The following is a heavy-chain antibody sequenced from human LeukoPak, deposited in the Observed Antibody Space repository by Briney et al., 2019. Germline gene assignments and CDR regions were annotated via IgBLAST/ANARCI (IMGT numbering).Heavy chain of an antibody. V-gene: IGHV3-21*01. D-gene: IGHD1-26*01. CDR3: AGNQWDLRRAAFDI. Sequence: GGSLRLSCAASGFIFTSYTMAWVRQAPGKGLEWVSSISSSSDYIYYAESMKGRFTISRDNAKNSLYLHMNSLRAEDTAVYYCAGNQWDLRRAAFDIWGQGTMVTVSS. J-gene: IGHJ3*02. CDR1: GFIFTSYT. CDR2: ISSSSDYI.